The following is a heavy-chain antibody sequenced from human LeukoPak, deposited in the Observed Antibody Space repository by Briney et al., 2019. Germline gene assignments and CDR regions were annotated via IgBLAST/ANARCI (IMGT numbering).Heavy chain of an antibody. Sequence: GGSLRLSCVASGFTFSGYEINWVRQAPGKGLEWVSYISTSGATVYYADSVKGRFTISRDNAKNSLYLQMNSLRAEDTAVYYCATTPYYDILTGYPTGFDYWGQGTLVTVSS. CDR1: GFTFSGYE. CDR2: ISTSGATV. V-gene: IGHV3-48*03. CDR3: ATTPYYDILTGYPTGFDY. J-gene: IGHJ4*02. D-gene: IGHD3-9*01.